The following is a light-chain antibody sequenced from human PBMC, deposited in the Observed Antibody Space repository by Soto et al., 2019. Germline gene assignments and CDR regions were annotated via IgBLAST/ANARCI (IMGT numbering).Light chain of an antibody. CDR3: QSYDSSLSGSYV. J-gene: IGLJ1*01. V-gene: IGLV1-40*01. Sequence: QSVLTQPPSVSGAPGQRVTISCTGRSSNIGAGYDVHWYQQLPGTAPKRPIYGNSNRPSGVPDRFSGSKSGTSASLAITGLQAEDEADYYCQSYDSSLSGSYVFGTGTKVTVL. CDR1: SSNIGAGYD. CDR2: GNS.